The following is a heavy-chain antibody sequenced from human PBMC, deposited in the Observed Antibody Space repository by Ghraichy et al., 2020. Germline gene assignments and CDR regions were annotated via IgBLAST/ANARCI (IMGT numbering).Heavy chain of an antibody. CDR2: INTSGNT. J-gene: IGHJ4*02. CDR3: ARVNKAAFAYSYGDFDY. CDR1: GGSISTYY. D-gene: IGHD5-18*01. Sequence: SETLSLTCTVSGGSISTYYWSWIRQPAGKGLEWIGRINTSGNTNYNPSLKSRVTMSVDTSKNQFSLKLSSVTAADTAVYYCARVNKAAFAYSYGDFDYWGQGTLVTVSS. V-gene: IGHV4-4*07.